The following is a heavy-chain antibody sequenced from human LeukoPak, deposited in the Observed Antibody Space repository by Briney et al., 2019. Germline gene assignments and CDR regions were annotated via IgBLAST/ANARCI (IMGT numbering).Heavy chain of an antibody. CDR2: IYYSGST. D-gene: IGHD6-19*01. CDR1: GGSISSYY. Sequence: SETLSLTCTVSGGSISSYYWSWIRQPPGKGLEWVGYIYYSGSTNYNPSLKSRVTISVDTSKNQCSLKLSSVTAADTAVYYCASHRGSSGWTPFDYWGQGTLVTVSS. V-gene: IGHV4-59*08. J-gene: IGHJ4*02. CDR3: ASHRGSSGWTPFDY.